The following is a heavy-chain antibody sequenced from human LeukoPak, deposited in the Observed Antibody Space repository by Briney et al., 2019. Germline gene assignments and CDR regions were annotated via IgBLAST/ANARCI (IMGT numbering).Heavy chain of an antibody. CDR3: AKRGRVVDTALLYYYYGMDV. D-gene: IGHD5-18*01. V-gene: IGHV3-23*01. Sequence: PGGSLRLSCAASGFTFSSYAMSWVRQAPGKGLEWVSAISGSGGSTYYADSVKGRFTISRDNSKNTLYLQMNSLRAEDTAVYYCAKRGRVVDTALLYYYYGMDVWGQGTTVTVSS. CDR2: ISGSGGST. J-gene: IGHJ6*02. CDR1: GFTFSSYA.